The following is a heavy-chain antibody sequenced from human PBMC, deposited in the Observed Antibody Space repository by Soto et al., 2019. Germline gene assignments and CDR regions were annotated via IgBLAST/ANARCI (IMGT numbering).Heavy chain of an antibody. Sequence: PGGSLRLSCAASGFTFDDYGMSWVRQAPGKGLEWVSGINWNGGSTGYAGSVKGRFTISRDNAKNSLYLQMNSLRAEDTALYYCARDLGSSSWQNYYYYYGMDVWGQGTTVTVSS. CDR1: GFTFDDYG. J-gene: IGHJ6*02. CDR3: ARDLGSSSWQNYYYYYGMDV. V-gene: IGHV3-20*04. CDR2: INWNGGST. D-gene: IGHD6-13*01.